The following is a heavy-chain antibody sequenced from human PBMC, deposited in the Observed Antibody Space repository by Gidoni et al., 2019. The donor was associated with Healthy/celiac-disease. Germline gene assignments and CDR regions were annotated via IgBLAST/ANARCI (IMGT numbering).Heavy chain of an antibody. Sequence: ELQLVEYWGGMFQPGRSLRLSSSASGFPFSSYSMNWVRQAPGKGLEWVSSISSSSSYIYYADSVKGRFTISRDNAKNSLYLQMNSLRAEDTSVYYCARAYDILTGYSDYWGQGTLVTVSS. CDR2: ISSSSSYI. J-gene: IGHJ4*02. CDR3: ARAYDILTGYSDY. D-gene: IGHD3-9*01. CDR1: GFPFSSYS. V-gene: IGHV3-21*01.